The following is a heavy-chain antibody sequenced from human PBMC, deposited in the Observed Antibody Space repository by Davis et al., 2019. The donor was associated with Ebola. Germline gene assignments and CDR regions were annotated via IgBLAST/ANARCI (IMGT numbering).Heavy chain of an antibody. Sequence: SVKVSCKASGGSFSSQSIGWVRQAPGQGLEWMGGVIRIYDVTNYAQKFQGRVTITADKSTSTAYMELSSLRSEDTAVYYCATDKYCGGDCFGAFDIWGQGTMVTVSS. CDR2: VIRIYDVT. CDR1: GGSFSSQS. J-gene: IGHJ3*02. D-gene: IGHD2-21*02. CDR3: ATDKYCGGDCFGAFDI. V-gene: IGHV1-69*10.